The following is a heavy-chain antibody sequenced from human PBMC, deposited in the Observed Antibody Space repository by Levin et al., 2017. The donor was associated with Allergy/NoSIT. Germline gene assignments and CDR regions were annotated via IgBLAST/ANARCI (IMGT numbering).Heavy chain of an antibody. J-gene: IGHJ6*03. Sequence: PSETLSLTCTVSGGSISSYYWSWIRQPPGKGLEWIGYIYYSGSTNYNPSLKSRVTISVDTSKNQFSLKLSSVTAADTAVYYCARAEGITMVQGVPDYMDVWGKGTTVTVSS. CDR2: IYYSGST. CDR1: GGSISSYY. CDR3: ARAEGITMVQGVPDYMDV. V-gene: IGHV4-59*01. D-gene: IGHD3-10*01.